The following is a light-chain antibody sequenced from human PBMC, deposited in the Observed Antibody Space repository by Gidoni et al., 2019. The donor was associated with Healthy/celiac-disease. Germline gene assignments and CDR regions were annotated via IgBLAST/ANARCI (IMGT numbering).Light chain of an antibody. CDR2: AAS. CDR1: QSISSY. Sequence: DIQMTQSPSSLSSSVGDRVTITCRASQSISSYLNWYQQKPGKSPKLLIYAASNLQSGVPSRFSGSGSGTDFTLTISSLQPEYFAIYYCQQSYSTPLFTFGQGTKLEIK. J-gene: IGKJ2*01. V-gene: IGKV1-39*01. CDR3: QQSYSTPLFT.